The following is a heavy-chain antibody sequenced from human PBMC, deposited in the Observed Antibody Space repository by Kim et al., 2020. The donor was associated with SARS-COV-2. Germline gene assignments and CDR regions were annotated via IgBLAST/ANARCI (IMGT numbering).Heavy chain of an antibody. Sequence: SETLSLTCTVSGGSISSYYWSWIRQPPGKGLEWIGYIYYSGSTNYNPSLKSRVTISVDTSKNQFSLKLSSVTAADTAVYYCARGASSPSDYWGQGTLATVSS. CDR2: IYYSGST. CDR1: GGSISSYY. D-gene: IGHD6-6*01. CDR3: ARGASSPSDY. V-gene: IGHV4-59*13. J-gene: IGHJ4*02.